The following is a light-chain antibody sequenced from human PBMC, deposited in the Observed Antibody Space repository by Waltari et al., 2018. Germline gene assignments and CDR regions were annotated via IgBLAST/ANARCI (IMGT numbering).Light chain of an antibody. V-gene: IGKV2-28*01. CDR2: LGS. CDR3: MQALQTPYT. Sequence: IVMTQSPLSLPVTPGEPASISCRSSQSLLHSNGYNYLDWYLQKPGQSPQLLIYLGSNRASGVPDRFSGSGSGTDFTLKISRVEAEDVGVYYCMQALQTPYTFGQGTKLE. CDR1: QSLLHSNGYNY. J-gene: IGKJ2*01.